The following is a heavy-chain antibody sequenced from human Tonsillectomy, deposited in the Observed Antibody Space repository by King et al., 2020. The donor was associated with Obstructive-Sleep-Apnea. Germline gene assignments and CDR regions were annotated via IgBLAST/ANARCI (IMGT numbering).Heavy chain of an antibody. Sequence: VQLVESGAEVKKPGASVKGSCKASGYTFTSYYMHWVRQAPGQGLEWMGIINPSGGSTSYAQKFTGRVTMTRDTSTSTVYMELGSLRSEDTAVYYCARDSQYGDLGFAYWGQGTLVTVSS. CDR1: GYTFTSYY. V-gene: IGHV1-46*01. J-gene: IGHJ4*02. CDR2: INPSGGST. CDR3: ARDSQYGDLGFAY. D-gene: IGHD4-17*01.